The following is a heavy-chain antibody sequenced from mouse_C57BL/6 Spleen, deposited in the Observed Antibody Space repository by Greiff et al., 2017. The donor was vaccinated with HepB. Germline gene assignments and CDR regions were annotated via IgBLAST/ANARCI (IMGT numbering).Heavy chain of an antibody. V-gene: IGHV1-59*01. CDR2: IDPSDSYT. J-gene: IGHJ2*01. CDR1: GYTFTSYW. Sequence: QVHVKQSGAELVRPGTSVKLSCKASGYTFTSYWMHWVKQRPGQGLEWIGVIDPSDSYTNYNQKFKGKATLTVDTSSSTAYMQLSSLTSEDSAVYYCARDYGSSSDYWGQGTTLTVSS. CDR3: ARDYGSSSDY. D-gene: IGHD1-1*01.